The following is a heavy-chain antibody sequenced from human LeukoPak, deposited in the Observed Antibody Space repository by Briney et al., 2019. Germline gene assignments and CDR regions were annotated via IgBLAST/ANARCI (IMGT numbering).Heavy chain of an antibody. V-gene: IGHV4-59*01. CDR3: ARAGPRRDGYNVDY. CDR2: IYYSGST. Sequence: PSETLFLTCTVSGDSISGYYWSWIRQPPGKGLEWIGFIYYSGSTNYNPSLKSRVTISVDTSKNQFSLKLGSVTAADTAVYYCARAGPRRDGYNVDYWGQGTLVTVSS. D-gene: IGHD5-24*01. J-gene: IGHJ4*02. CDR1: GDSISGYY.